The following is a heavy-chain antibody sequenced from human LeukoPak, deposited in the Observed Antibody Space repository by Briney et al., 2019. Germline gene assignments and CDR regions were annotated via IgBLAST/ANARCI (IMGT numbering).Heavy chain of an antibody. D-gene: IGHD3-16*01. V-gene: IGHV4-31*03. CDR1: GGSISSGGYY. Sequence: PSQTLSLTCTVSGGSISSGGYYWSWIRQHPGKGLEWIGYIYYSGSTNYNPSLKSRVTISVDTSKNQFSLRLNSVTAADTAIYYCARDQTRPIMYMDIWGQGTTVTVSS. J-gene: IGHJ6*02. CDR2: IYYSGST. CDR3: ARDQTRPIMYMDI.